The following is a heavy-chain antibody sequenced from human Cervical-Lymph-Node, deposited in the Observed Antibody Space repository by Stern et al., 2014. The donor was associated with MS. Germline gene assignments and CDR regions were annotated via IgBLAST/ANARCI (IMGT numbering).Heavy chain of an antibody. CDR1: GISMTTPNW. D-gene: IGHD3-22*01. Sequence: VQLVESGPGLVRPSGTLSLTCAVSGISMTTPNWWGWVRQSPGKGLEWIGEISHRGTTNYNPSLKSRVTILVDKSKNQFSLKLRSVTAADTAIFYCARVYYDSRGLAADLWGQGTRVTVSS. CDR2: ISHRGTT. V-gene: IGHV4-4*02. CDR3: ARVYYDSRGLAADL. J-gene: IGHJ3*01.